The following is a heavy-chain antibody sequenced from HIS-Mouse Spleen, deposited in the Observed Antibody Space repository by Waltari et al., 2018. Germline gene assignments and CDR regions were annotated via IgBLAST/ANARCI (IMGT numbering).Heavy chain of an antibody. CDR1: GYTFTSYG. Sequence: QVQLVQSGAEVKKPGSSVKVSRKASGYTFTSYGIRWARQAPGQGREWMGWISAYNGNTNYAQRLQGRVTMTTDTSTSTAYMELRSLRSDDTAVYYCARVLIAVAGIYYYYYGMDVWGQGTTVTVSS. D-gene: IGHD6-19*01. CDR2: ISAYNGNT. CDR3: ARVLIAVAGIYYYYYGMDV. V-gene: IGHV1-18*04. J-gene: IGHJ6*02.